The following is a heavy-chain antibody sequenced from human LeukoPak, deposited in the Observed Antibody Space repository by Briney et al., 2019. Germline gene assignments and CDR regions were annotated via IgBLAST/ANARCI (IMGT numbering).Heavy chain of an antibody. CDR2: INPNSSGT. D-gene: IGHD1-26*01. Sequence: SVKLSCKPSGYTFTGYYIDWVRHAPGQGLEWMGWINPNSSGTNYAKKFQRRVTMNRNTSISTAYIELSRLRSDETAVYYCARAASSGSYYLYYYYYMDVWGKGTTVTVSS. CDR3: ARAASSGSYYLYYYYYMDV. J-gene: IGHJ6*03. V-gene: IGHV1-2*02. CDR1: GYTFTGYY.